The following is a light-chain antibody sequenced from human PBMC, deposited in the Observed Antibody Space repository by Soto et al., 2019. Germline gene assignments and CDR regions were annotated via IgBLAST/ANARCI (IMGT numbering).Light chain of an antibody. CDR3: SAYTRSSLV. Sequence: QSALTQPASVSGSPGQSITISCTGTSSDVGGYNYVSWYQQHPGKAPKVVIYEVNNRPSGVSNRFSGSKSANTASLNISGLQAEDEADYYCSAYTRSSLVFGEETKLTV. CDR2: EVN. J-gene: IGLJ2*01. CDR1: SSDVGGYNY. V-gene: IGLV2-14*01.